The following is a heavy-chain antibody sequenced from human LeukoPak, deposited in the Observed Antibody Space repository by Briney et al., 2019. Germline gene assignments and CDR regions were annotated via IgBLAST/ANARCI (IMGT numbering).Heavy chain of an antibody. D-gene: IGHD6-13*01. V-gene: IGHV3-53*05. CDR3: ARDVVGSSNNGMDV. J-gene: IGHJ6*02. CDR2: IYSGGST. CDR1: GLTVSSNY. Sequence: PGGSLRLSCAVSGLTVSSNYMSWVREAPGKGLEWVSVIYSGGSTYYADSVKGRFTISRDNYKNTLYLQMNSLRAEDTAVYYCARDVVGSSNNGMDVWGQGTTVTVSS.